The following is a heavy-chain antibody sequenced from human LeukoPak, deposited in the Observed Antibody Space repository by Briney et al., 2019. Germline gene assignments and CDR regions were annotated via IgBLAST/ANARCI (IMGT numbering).Heavy chain of an antibody. V-gene: IGHV1-8*01. CDR2: MNPNSGNT. CDR1: GYTFTSYD. Sequence: GASVKVSCKASGYTFTSYDINWVRQATAQGLEWMGWMNPNSGNTGYAQKFQGRVTMTRNTSISTAYMELSSLRSEDTAVYYCAIIAAARYGLDYWGPGNPGHRLL. D-gene: IGHD6-13*01. CDR3: AIIAAARYGLDY. J-gene: IGHJ4*02.